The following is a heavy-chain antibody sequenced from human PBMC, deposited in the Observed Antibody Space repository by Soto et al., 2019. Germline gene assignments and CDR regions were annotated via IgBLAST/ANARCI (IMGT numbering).Heavy chain of an antibody. CDR1: GFTVSSKY. CDR3: ATDQGLEVTG. D-gene: IGHD2-21*02. Sequence: EVQLVESGGGLVQPGGSLRLSCEASGFTVSSKYMTWVRQAQGKGLEWLSVIYIDGGTKYADSVKGRFTIFRDSSRNTVYVQMNSLRVEDTAVYYFATDQGLEVTGWGQGPLVTVSS. J-gene: IGHJ4*02. CDR2: IYIDGGT. V-gene: IGHV3-66*01.